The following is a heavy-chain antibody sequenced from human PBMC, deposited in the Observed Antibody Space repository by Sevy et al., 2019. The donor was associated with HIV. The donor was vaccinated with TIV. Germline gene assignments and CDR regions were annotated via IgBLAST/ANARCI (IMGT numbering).Heavy chain of an antibody. CDR1: GFSFTSYA. Sequence: SLRLSCAASGFSFTSYAMNWVRQAPGKGLEWVSTISGSGDNTYFADSVKGRFTISRDNFKSTLYLQMNSLRAEDTAVYYCAKEYYYFDLWGRGTLVTVSS. D-gene: IGHD1-26*01. CDR3: AKEYYYFDL. CDR2: ISGSGDNT. V-gene: IGHV3-23*01. J-gene: IGHJ2*01.